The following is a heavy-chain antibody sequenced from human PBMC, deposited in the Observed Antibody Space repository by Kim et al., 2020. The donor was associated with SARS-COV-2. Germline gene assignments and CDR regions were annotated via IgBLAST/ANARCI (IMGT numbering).Heavy chain of an antibody. CDR3: ARSSADY. Sequence: SETLSLTCTVSGGSISGYHWSWIRQPAGKGLEWIGRISASGTTNYNPSLNSRVTMSVDASKNQFFLKLKSMTAADTAVYYCARSSADYWGQGTLVTVSS. CDR1: GGSISGYH. J-gene: IGHJ4*02. V-gene: IGHV4-4*07. CDR2: ISASGTT.